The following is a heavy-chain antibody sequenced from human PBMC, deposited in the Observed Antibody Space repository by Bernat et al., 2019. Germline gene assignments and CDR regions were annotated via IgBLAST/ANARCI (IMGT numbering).Heavy chain of an antibody. CDR1: SGSFSGYY. Sequence: QVQLQQWGAGLLKPSETLSLTCAVYSGSFSGYYWSWIRQPPGKGLEWIGEINHSGSTNYNPSLKSRVTISVDTSKNQFSLKLSSVTAADTAVYYCARGRRGVGSGSRKPFDYWGQGTLVTVSS. J-gene: IGHJ4*02. V-gene: IGHV4-34*01. CDR2: INHSGST. CDR3: ARGRRGVGSGSRKPFDY. D-gene: IGHD3-10*01.